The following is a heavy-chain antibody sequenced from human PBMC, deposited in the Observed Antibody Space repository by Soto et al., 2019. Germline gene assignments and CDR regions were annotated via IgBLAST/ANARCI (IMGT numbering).Heavy chain of an antibody. CDR1: GGTFSSYA. CDR3: ARDSDEMATTIFDY. Sequence: LVKFSCKASGGTFSSYAISWVRQAPGQGLEWMGGIIPIFGTANYAQKFQGRVTITADESTSTVYMELSSLRSEDTAVYYSARDSDEMATTIFDYWGQGTLVTLPS. J-gene: IGHJ4*02. V-gene: IGHV1-69*13. D-gene: IGHD5-12*01. CDR2: IIPIFGTA.